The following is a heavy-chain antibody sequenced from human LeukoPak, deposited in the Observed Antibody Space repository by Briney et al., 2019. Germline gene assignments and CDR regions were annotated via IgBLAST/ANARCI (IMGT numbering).Heavy chain of an antibody. V-gene: IGHV4-4*02. Sequence: SETLSLTCSVSGGSISSNNWWTWVRQPPGKGLEWIGEIYHSGNTNYNPSLKSRVTISVDKSNNHFSLKMNSVTAADTAVYYCARDSATTLGSYYYGLDVWGQGTTVTVSS. D-gene: IGHD5-12*01. CDR2: IYHSGNT. CDR1: GGSISSNNW. CDR3: ARDSATTLGSYYYGLDV. J-gene: IGHJ6*02.